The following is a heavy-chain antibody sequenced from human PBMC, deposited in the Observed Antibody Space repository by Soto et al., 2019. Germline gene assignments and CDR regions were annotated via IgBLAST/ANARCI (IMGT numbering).Heavy chain of an antibody. Sequence: ESGGGLVQPGGSLRLSCAASGFTFSSYAMSWVRQAPGKGLEWVSAISGSGGSTYYADSVKGRFTISRDNSKNTLYLQMNSLRAEDTAVYYCAKAGLWPGYCSSTSCYGRFDYWGQGTLVTVSS. V-gene: IGHV3-23*01. J-gene: IGHJ4*02. CDR3: AKAGLWPGYCSSTSCYGRFDY. CDR2: ISGSGGST. D-gene: IGHD2-2*01. CDR1: GFTFSSYA.